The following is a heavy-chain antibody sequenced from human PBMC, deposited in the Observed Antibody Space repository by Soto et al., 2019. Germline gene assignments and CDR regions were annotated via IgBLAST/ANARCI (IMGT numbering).Heavy chain of an antibody. D-gene: IGHD1-1*01. CDR1: GYNFTTYG. CDR3: ARGRYGDY. V-gene: IGHV1-18*01. CDR2: ISAHNGNT. J-gene: IGHJ4*02. Sequence: QVHLVQSGAEVKKSGASVKVSCKGSGYNFTTYGITWVRQAPGQGLEWMAWISAHNGNTDYAQKLQGIVTVTRDTSTRTAYMELRSLRSDDTAVYYCARGRYGDYWGQGALVTVSS.